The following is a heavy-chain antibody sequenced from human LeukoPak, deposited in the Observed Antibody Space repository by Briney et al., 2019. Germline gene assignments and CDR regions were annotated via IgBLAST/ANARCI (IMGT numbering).Heavy chain of an antibody. Sequence: SETLSLTCTVSGGSISSSSYSWGWIRQPPGKGLEWIGRIYYSGSTYYNRSRKSRITISVDTSKNQFSLKLSSVTAADTAVYCCARLEYYYQHRFDYWGQGTLVTVSS. CDR3: ARLEYYYQHRFDY. V-gene: IGHV4-39*01. CDR1: GGSISSSSYS. D-gene: IGHD3-10*01. J-gene: IGHJ4*02. CDR2: IYYSGST.